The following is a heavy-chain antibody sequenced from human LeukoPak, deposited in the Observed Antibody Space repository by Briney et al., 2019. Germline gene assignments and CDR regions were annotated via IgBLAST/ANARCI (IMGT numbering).Heavy chain of an antibody. V-gene: IGHV4-61*02. CDR2: IYTSGST. J-gene: IGHJ5*02. CDR3: ARGWARGYDFWSDNWFDP. D-gene: IGHD3-3*01. Sequence: SETLSLTCTVSGGSISSGSYYWSWIRQPAGKGLEWIGRIYTSGSTNYNPYLKSRVTISVNTSKNQFSLKLSSVTAADTAVYYCARGWARGYDFWSDNWFDPWGQGTLVTVSS. CDR1: GGSISSGSYY.